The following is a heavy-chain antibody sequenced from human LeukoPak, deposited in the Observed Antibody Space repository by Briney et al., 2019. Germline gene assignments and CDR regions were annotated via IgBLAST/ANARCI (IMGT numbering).Heavy chain of an antibody. Sequence: PGRSLRLSCAASGFTFSSYAMHWVRQAPGKGLEWVAVISYDGSNKYYADSVKGRFTISRDNSKNTLYLQMNSLRAEDTAVYYCARGIFGCFDYWGQGTLVTVSS. CDR2: ISYDGSNK. CDR1: GFTFSSYA. CDR3: ARGIFGCFDY. V-gene: IGHV3-30-3*01. D-gene: IGHD3-3*01. J-gene: IGHJ4*02.